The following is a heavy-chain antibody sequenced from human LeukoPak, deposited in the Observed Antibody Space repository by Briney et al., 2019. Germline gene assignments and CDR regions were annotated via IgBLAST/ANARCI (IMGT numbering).Heavy chain of an antibody. V-gene: IGHV4-61*02. Sequence: SQTLSLTCTVSGGSISSGSYYWSWIRQPAGKGLEWIGRIYTSGSTHYNPSLRSRITMSANTSKNQFSLSLSSVTAADTAVYYCAKVAKYYYGSETYFFFEDWGQGTLVTVSS. CDR1: GGSISSGSYY. CDR2: IYTSGST. CDR3: AKVAKYYYGSETYFFFED. J-gene: IGHJ4*02. D-gene: IGHD3-10*01.